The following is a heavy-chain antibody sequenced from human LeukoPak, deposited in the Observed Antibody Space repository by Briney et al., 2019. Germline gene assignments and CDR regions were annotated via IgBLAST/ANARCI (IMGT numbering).Heavy chain of an antibody. D-gene: IGHD6-13*01. CDR1: GFTFSSYN. J-gene: IGHJ4*02. V-gene: IGHV3-21*01. Sequence: GGSLRLSCAASGFTFSSYNMNWVRQAPGKGLGWVSSITTSSTYTFYADSVKGRFTISRDNSKNTLYLQMNSLRAEDTAVYYCARDVAAAGTLGYWGQGTLVTVSS. CDR2: ITTSSTYT. CDR3: ARDVAAAGTLGY.